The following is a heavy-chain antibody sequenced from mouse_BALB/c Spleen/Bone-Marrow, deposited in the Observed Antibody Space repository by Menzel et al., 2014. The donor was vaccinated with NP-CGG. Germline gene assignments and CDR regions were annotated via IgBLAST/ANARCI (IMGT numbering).Heavy chain of an antibody. CDR1: GFTFXSYG. CDR2: ISSGGSYT. D-gene: IGHD2-4*01. V-gene: IGHV5-6*01. Sequence: EVQGVESGGDLVKPGGSLKLSCAASGFTFXSYGMSWVRQTPDKRLEWVATISSGGSYTYYPDSVKGRFTISRDNAKNTLYLQMSSLKSEDTAMYYCARPYDFGAWFAYWGQGTLVTVSA. CDR3: ARPYDFGAWFAY. J-gene: IGHJ3*01.